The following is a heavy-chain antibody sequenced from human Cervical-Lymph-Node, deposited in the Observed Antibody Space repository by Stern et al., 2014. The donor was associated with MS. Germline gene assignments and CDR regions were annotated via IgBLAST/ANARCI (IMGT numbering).Heavy chain of an antibody. CDR3: ARERVDEYLSWDLSYFYYAMDS. CDR1: GDSISSTNW. D-gene: IGHD3-16*02. CDR2: IHHRGST. J-gene: IGHJ6*02. V-gene: IGHV4-4*02. Sequence: QVQLQESGPGLVKPSGTLSLTCGVSGDSISSTNWWTWVRQSPGKGLEWIGEIHHRGSTNYNRSLKSRVPISVDESKNQFSLRLTSVTAADTAVYYCARERVDEYLSWDLSYFYYAMDSWGQGTTVTVSS.